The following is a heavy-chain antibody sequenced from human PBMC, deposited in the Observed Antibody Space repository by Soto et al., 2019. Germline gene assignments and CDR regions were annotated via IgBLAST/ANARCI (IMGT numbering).Heavy chain of an antibody. CDR1: GFPFSDYF. CDR2: ISSSANTK. CDR3: ARGLSGYDRLFDY. Sequence: QVQLVESGGGLVKPGGSLRLSCAASGFPFSDYFMSWIRQAPGKGLEWVSYISSSANTKYYADSVKGRFTISRDNAENSLYLQMNGLRAEDTAVYYCARGLSGYDRLFDYWGQGTLVTVSS. V-gene: IGHV3-11*01. J-gene: IGHJ4*02. D-gene: IGHD5-12*01.